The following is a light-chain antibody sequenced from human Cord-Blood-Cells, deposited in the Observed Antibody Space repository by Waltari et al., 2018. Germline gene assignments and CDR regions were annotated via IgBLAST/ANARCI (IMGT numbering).Light chain of an antibody. CDR1: SSAVGGYNY. Sequence: QSALTQPASVSGDPGQSITLSCTRTSSAVGGYNYVSWYQQHPGKAPKLMIYDVSNRPSGVSNRFSGSKSGNTASLTISGLQAEDEADYYCSSYTSSSTWVFGGGTKLTVL. CDR3: SSYTSSSTWV. J-gene: IGLJ3*02. V-gene: IGLV2-14*03. CDR2: DVS.